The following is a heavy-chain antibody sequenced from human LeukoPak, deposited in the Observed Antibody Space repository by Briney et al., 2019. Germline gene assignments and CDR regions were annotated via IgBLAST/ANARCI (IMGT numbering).Heavy chain of an antibody. Sequence: ASVKVSCKASGYTFTSYGISWVRQAPGQGLEWMGWISAYNGNTNYAQKLQGRVTMTTDTSTGTAYMELRSLRSDDTAVYYCARGLKPRGSSWEPNFDYWGQGTLVTVSS. J-gene: IGHJ4*02. V-gene: IGHV1-18*01. CDR3: ARGLKPRGSSWEPNFDY. CDR1: GYTFTSYG. D-gene: IGHD6-13*01. CDR2: ISAYNGNT.